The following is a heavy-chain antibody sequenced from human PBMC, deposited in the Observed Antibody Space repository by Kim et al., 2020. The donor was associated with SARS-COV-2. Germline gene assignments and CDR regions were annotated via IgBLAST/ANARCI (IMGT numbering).Heavy chain of an antibody. CDR3: AKDHPSSGWPAFDS. CDR2: VNNGGNV. Sequence: GGSLRLSCAASGFTFSSRAMSWVRQAPGKGPEWVASVNNGGNVYYADSVKGRFTVSRDITRDTLYLQMNSLRAEDTALYFCAKDHPSSGWPAFDSWGQGT. CDR1: GFTFSSRA. V-gene: IGHV3-23*01. D-gene: IGHD6-19*01. J-gene: IGHJ4*02.